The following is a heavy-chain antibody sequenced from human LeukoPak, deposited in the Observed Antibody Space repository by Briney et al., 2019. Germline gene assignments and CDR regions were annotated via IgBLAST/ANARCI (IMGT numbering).Heavy chain of an antibody. CDR1: GVSISSGSNY. D-gene: IGHD3-10*01. CDR3: ARSDGYGLVGI. Sequence: PSEALSLTCSVSGVSISSGSNYWGWIRQPPGKTLEWIGSIYSSGSTYYNPSLKSRVIILIDTAKNHFSLNLSSVTAADTAVYYCARSDGYGLVGIWGQGTMVTVSS. V-gene: IGHV4-39*07. J-gene: IGHJ3*02. CDR2: IYSSGST.